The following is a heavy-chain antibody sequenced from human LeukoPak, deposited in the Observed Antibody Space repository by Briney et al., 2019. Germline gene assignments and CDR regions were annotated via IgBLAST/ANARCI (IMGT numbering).Heavy chain of an antibody. V-gene: IGHV3-53*01. CDR2: IYSGGST. Sequence: GGSLRLSCAASGFTVSSNYMNWVRQAPGKGLEWVSIIYSGGSTYYADSVKGRFTISRDNSKNTLYLQMNSLRAEDTAVYYCARDPGESGWLRLGWFDPWGQGTLVTVSS. D-gene: IGHD5-12*01. CDR3: ARDPGESGWLRLGWFDP. J-gene: IGHJ5*02. CDR1: GFTVSSNY.